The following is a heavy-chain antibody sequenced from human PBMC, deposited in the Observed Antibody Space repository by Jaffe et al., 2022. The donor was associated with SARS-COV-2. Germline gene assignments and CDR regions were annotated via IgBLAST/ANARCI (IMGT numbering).Heavy chain of an antibody. V-gene: IGHV3-48*01. CDR3: ARANEELWFGELFDYYYYMDV. J-gene: IGHJ6*03. CDR1: GFTFSSYS. CDR2: ISSSSSTI. D-gene: IGHD3-10*01. Sequence: EVQLVESGGGLVQPGGSLRLSCAASGFTFSSYSMNWVRQAPGKGLEWVSYISSSSSTIYYADSVKGRFTISRDNAKNSLYLQMNSLRAEDTAVYYCARANEELWFGELFDYYYYMDVWGKGTTVTVSS.